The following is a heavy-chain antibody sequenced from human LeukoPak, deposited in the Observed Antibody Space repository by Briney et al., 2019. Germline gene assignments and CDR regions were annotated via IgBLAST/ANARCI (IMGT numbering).Heavy chain of an antibody. Sequence: SETLSLTCTVSGGSINNFYWYWVRQPPGKGLEWIGYIYYTGGTNYNPSLKGRVTISVDTSKNLFSLRLTYLTAADTAVYYCARVGDSGSSFDYWGQGIQVTVSS. D-gene: IGHD3-10*01. CDR3: ARVGDSGSSFDY. V-gene: IGHV4-59*01. CDR2: IYYTGGT. J-gene: IGHJ4*02. CDR1: GGSINNFY.